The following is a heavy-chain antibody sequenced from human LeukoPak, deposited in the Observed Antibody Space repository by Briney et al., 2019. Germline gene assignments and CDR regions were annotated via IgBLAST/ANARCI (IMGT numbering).Heavy chain of an antibody. CDR3: AALAYYDSSGLPP. D-gene: IGHD3-22*01. CDR2: ISSSSRAI. V-gene: IGHV3-48*02. CDR1: GFTFSTYW. Sequence: GGSLRLSCAASGFTFSTYWMHWVRQAPGKGLEWVSYISSSSRAIYYADSVKGRFTISRDNAKNSLYLQMNSLRDEDTAVYYCAALAYYDSSGLPPWGQGTLVTVSS. J-gene: IGHJ5*02.